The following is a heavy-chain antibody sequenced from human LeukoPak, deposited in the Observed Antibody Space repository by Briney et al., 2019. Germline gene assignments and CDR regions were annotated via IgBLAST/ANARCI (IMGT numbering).Heavy chain of an antibody. D-gene: IGHD5-24*01. CDR1: GGTFISCA. V-gene: IGHV1-69*13. Sequence: ASVKVSCKASGGTFISCAISWVRQAPGQGLEWMGGIIPIFGTTNYAQKFQGRVTITADESTSTAYMELSSLRSEDTAVYYCASLDGYNPVLWFDPWGQGTLVTVSS. CDR2: IIPIFGTT. J-gene: IGHJ5*02. CDR3: ASLDGYNPVLWFDP.